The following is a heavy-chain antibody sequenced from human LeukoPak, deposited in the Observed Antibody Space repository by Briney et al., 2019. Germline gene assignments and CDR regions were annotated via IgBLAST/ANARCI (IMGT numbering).Heavy chain of an antibody. CDR1: GGSISSGSYY. D-gene: IGHD5-12*01. CDR3: ARQAPRYSGYDRLLHFDP. Sequence: SETLSLTCTVSGGSISSGSYYWGWIRQPPGKGLEWIGSIYYSGSTYYNPSLKSRGTISVDTSKNQFSLKVSSVTAADTAVYYCARQAPRYSGYDRLLHFDPWGQGTLVTVSS. CDR2: IYYSGST. V-gene: IGHV4-39*01. J-gene: IGHJ5*02.